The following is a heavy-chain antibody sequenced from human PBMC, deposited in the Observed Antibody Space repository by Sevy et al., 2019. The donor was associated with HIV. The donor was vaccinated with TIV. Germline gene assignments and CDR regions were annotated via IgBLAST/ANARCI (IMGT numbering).Heavy chain of an antibody. Sequence: GGSLRLSCAASGFIVTSNYMSWVRQAPGKGLEWVSVIHGGGTTQYADSVKGRFTISIDNSKNTLYLQMNTLRAEDTAVYYCARTPIGNYVDYFDYWGQGTLVTVSS. CDR3: ARTPIGNYVDYFDY. J-gene: IGHJ4*02. V-gene: IGHV3-53*01. CDR1: GFIVTSNY. D-gene: IGHD1-7*01. CDR2: IHGGGTT.